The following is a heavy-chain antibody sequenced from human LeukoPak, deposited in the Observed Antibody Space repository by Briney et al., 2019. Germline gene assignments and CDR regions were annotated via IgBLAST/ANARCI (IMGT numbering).Heavy chain of an antibody. CDR3: ARGSSGRYYFDY. CDR2: IYYSGST. V-gene: IGHV4-59*01. Sequence: SETLSLTCTVSGDPISSYYWSWIRQPPGKELEWIGYIYYSGSTNYNPSLKSRVTISIDTSKNQFSLKLSFVTAADTAIYYCARGSSGRYYFDYWGQGTLVTVSS. J-gene: IGHJ4*02. D-gene: IGHD3-10*01. CDR1: GDPISSYY.